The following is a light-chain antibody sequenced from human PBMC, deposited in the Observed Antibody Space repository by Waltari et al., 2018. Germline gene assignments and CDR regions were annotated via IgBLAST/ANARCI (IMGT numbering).Light chain of an antibody. CDR1: ELGTTY. Sequence: SYELSQPPSVSESPGQTASITCSGDELGTTYVSWYQQKPGQSPVLVLYQDNRRPSGIPERFSGSNSGNTATLTISGTQAMDEADYHCQAWDSTTVVFGGGTKLTVL. J-gene: IGLJ2*01. CDR3: QAWDSTTVV. V-gene: IGLV3-1*01. CDR2: QDN.